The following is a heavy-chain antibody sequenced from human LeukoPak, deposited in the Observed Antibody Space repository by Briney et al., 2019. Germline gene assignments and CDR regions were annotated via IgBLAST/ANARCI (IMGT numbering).Heavy chain of an antibody. CDR3: ARDRHSTSWLVEY. V-gene: IGHV3-23*01. J-gene: IGHJ4*02. CDR2: ISGSGGST. Sequence: GGSLRLSCAASGFTFSSYSMNWVRQAPGKRLEWVSLISGSGGSTYYADSVKGRFTISRDNSKNTLYLQMNSLRVEDTAVYYCARDRHSTSWLVEYWGQGTLVTVSS. D-gene: IGHD6-13*01. CDR1: GFTFSSYS.